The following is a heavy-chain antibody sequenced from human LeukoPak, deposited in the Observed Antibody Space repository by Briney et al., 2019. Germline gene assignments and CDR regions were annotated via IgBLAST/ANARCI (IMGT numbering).Heavy chain of an antibody. CDR1: GSSMSSYY. CDR3: VRDVDTFFDY. J-gene: IGHJ4*02. V-gene: IGHV4-4*07. D-gene: IGHD5-18*01. CDR2: IYSSGRT. Sequence: SETLSLTCTVSGSSMSSYYWSWIRQPAGKGLEWIGRIYSSGRTNYNPSLKSQVTMSLDTSKNQFSLKLSSVTAADTAVYYCVRDVDTFFDYWGQGTLVTVSS.